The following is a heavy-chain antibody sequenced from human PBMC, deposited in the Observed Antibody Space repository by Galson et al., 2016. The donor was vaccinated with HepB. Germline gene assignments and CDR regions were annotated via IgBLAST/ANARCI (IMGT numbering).Heavy chain of an antibody. D-gene: IGHD4-17*01. V-gene: IGHV2-70*01. CDR1: GFSLSTSGMC. J-gene: IGHJ4*02. CDR2: IDWDGDK. CDR3: ARAPHDYGEIGFDF. Sequence: PALVKPTQTLTLTCTFSGFSLSTSGMCVTWIRQPPGKALEWLALIDWDGDKYYSTSLKTRLTISKDTSKNQVVLTMTNMDPVDTATYYCARAPHDYGEIGFDFWGQGALVTVSS.